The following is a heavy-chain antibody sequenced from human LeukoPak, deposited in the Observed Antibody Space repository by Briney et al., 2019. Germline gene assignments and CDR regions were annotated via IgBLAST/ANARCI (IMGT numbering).Heavy chain of an antibody. CDR1: GGSFSGYY. CDR2: INHSGST. D-gene: IGHD1/OR15-1a*01. CDR3: ARTNNVFYYFGY. Sequence: SETLSLTCAVYGGSFSGYYWSWIRQPPGKGLEWIGEINHSGSTNYNPSLKSRVTTSVDTSKNQFSLNLSSVTAADTAVYYCARTNNVFYYFGYWGQGTLLTVSS. V-gene: IGHV4-34*01. J-gene: IGHJ4*02.